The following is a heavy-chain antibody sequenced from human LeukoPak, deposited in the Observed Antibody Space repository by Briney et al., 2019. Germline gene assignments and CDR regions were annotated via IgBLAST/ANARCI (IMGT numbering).Heavy chain of an antibody. CDR1: GFTFSSYG. D-gene: IGHD2-21*01. CDR2: ISYDGSNK. CDR3: VRDTYFKIDY. Sequence: PGRSLRLSCAASGFTFSSYGMHWVRQAPGKGLEWVAVISYDGSNKYYADSVKGRFTISRDNSKNTLYLQMNSLRVDDTAAYYCVRDTYFKIDYWGQGTLVTVSS. J-gene: IGHJ4*02. V-gene: IGHV3-30*03.